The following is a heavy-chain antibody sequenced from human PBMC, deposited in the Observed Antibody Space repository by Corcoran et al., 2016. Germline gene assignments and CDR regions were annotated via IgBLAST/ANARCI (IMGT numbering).Heavy chain of an antibody. V-gene: IGHV3-49*03. Sequence: EVQLVESGGGLVQPGRSLRLSCTASGFTFGGYAMSWFRQAPGKGLEWVGFIRSKAYGGTTEYAASVKDRFTISRDDSKSIAYLQMNSLKAEDTAVYYCSSGWGSGAFDYWGQGTLVTVSS. J-gene: IGHJ4*02. CDR3: SSGWGSGAFDY. CDR1: GFTFGGYA. D-gene: IGHD3-10*01. CDR2: IRSKAYGGTT.